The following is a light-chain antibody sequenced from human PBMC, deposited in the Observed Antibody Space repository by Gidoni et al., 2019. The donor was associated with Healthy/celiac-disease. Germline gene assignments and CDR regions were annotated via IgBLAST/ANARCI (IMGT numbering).Light chain of an antibody. Sequence: DIVITQSPLSLPVTPGEPASISCRSSQSLLHSNGYNYLDWYLQKPGQSPQLLIYLGSNRASGVPDRFSGSGSGTDFTLKISRVEAEDVGVYYCLQALQTPPWTFGQXTKVEIK. CDR3: LQALQTPPWT. CDR2: LGS. J-gene: IGKJ1*01. CDR1: QSLLHSNGYNY. V-gene: IGKV2-28*01.